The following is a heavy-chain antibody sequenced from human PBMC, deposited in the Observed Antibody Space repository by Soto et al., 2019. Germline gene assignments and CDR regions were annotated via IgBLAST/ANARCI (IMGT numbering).Heavy chain of an antibody. J-gene: IGHJ4*02. D-gene: IGHD6-19*01. CDR1: GGSMSKFY. CDR2: IYHSGNT. CDR3: ARARIVVAGTIVDY. Sequence: SETLSLTCSVSGGSMSKFYWSWIRKTAGKGLEWIGSIYHSGNTYYNPSLKSRVTISVDTSKNHFSLKLSSVTAADTAVYYCARARIVVAGTIVDYWGQGTLVTVSS. V-gene: IGHV4-4*07.